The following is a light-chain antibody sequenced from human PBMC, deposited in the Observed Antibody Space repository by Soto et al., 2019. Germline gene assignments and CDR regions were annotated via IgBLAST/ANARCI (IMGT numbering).Light chain of an antibody. CDR3: MQDLQTTYK. V-gene: IGKV2-28*01. Sequence: VMTQSPPSLTVTPGDPASISCSSSQSLLHSNGNHFLDWYLQKPAQSPQLLIYLGSYRDSGVPDRVSGSGAGTDFTLKINRAEAEAVAISYCMQDLQTTYKFGHGTKVDIQ. J-gene: IGKJ2*01. CDR1: QSLLHSNGNHF. CDR2: LGS.